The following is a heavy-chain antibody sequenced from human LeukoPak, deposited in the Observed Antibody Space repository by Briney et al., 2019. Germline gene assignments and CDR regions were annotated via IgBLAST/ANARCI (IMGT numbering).Heavy chain of an antibody. Sequence: PGGSLGLSCAASGFTFSSYWMHWVRQAPGKGLVWVSRINSDGSSIMYADSVKGRFTISRDNAKNTLNLQMNSLRAEDTAVYYCARDLGQYYDTSDNWFDPWGQGTLVTVSS. CDR3: ARDLGQYYDTSDNWFDP. CDR1: GFTFSSYW. J-gene: IGHJ5*02. V-gene: IGHV3-74*03. D-gene: IGHD3-22*01. CDR2: INSDGSSI.